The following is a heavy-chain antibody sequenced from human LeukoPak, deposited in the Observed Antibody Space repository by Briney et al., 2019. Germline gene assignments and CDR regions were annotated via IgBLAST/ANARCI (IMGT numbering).Heavy chain of an antibody. CDR2: ISGSGGDT. CDR1: GFTFSSYA. D-gene: IGHD3-22*01. Sequence: GGSLRLSCAASGFTFSSYAMSWVRQAPGKGLEWVSAISGSGGDTYDADSVKGRFTISRDNSKNTLFLQMNSLRAEDTAVYYCAKDPTYYYESSGPSHAFDIWGQGTMVTVSS. J-gene: IGHJ3*02. CDR3: AKDPTYYYESSGPSHAFDI. V-gene: IGHV3-23*01.